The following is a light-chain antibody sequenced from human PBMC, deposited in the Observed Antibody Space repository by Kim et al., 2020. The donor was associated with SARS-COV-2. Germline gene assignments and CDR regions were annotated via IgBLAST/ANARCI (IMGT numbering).Light chain of an antibody. Sequence: ASVGDRVTITCRASQNITSYLNWYQQKPGTAPKLLIYTASSLQGGVPSRFSGSGSGTDFTLTISSLQPEDFATYCCQQSYNTPRTFGQGTKVDIK. J-gene: IGKJ1*01. CDR2: TAS. V-gene: IGKV1-39*01. CDR3: QQSYNTPRT. CDR1: QNITSY.